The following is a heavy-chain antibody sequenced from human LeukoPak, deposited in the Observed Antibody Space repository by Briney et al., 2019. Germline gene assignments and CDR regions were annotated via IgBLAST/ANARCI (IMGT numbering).Heavy chain of an antibody. D-gene: IGHD3-22*01. CDR2: INWNGGST. Sequence: GGSLRLSCAASGFTFDDYGMSGVRQAPGKGLEGVAGINWNGGSTGYADSVKGRFTISRDNAKNSLYLQMNSLRAEDTALYYCARDLGEYYYDSSGYPGPVDYWGQGTLVTVSS. V-gene: IGHV3-20*04. CDR3: ARDLGEYYYDSSGYPGPVDY. CDR1: GFTFDDYG. J-gene: IGHJ4*02.